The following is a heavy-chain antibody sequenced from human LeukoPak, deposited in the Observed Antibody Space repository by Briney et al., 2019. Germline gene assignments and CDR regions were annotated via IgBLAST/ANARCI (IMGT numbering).Heavy chain of an antibody. CDR1: GASTSGSGYY. Sequence: PSETLSLACAVSGASTSGSGYYLGWIRQPPGKGLEWIGNIYYTGSTYYNASLQSRVTISIDTSKNQFSLRLNSVTAAGTAMYYCVKSGGYGLIDYWGQGTLVTVSS. CDR2: IYYTGST. J-gene: IGHJ4*02. V-gene: IGHV4-39*01. D-gene: IGHD1-26*01. CDR3: VKSGGYGLIDY.